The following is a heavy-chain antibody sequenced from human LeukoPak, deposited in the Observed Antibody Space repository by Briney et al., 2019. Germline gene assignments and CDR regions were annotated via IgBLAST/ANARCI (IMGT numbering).Heavy chain of an antibody. CDR2: INRDGGEK. D-gene: IGHD3-9*01. V-gene: IGHV3-7*05. Sequence: GGSLRLSCAASGISFSSYLMSWVRQAPGKGLEWVANINRDGGEKYYVDSVRGRFTISRDNAKNSVYLQMNSLRAEDTAIYHCARWNFAWDAWGQGTLATVSS. CDR1: GISFSSYL. J-gene: IGHJ5*02. CDR3: ARWNFAWDA.